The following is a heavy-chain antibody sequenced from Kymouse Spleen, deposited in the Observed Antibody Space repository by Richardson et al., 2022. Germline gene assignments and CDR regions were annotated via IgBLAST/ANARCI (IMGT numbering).Heavy chain of an antibody. J-gene: IGHJ6*02. V-gene: IGHV4-39*01. CDR2: IYYSGST. CDR3: ARGIVGATDYYGMDV. CDR1: GGSISSSSYY. D-gene: IGHD1-26*01. Sequence: QLQLQESGPGLVKPSETLSLTCTVSGGSISSSSYYWGWIRQPPGKGLEWIGSIYYSGSTYYNPSLKSRVTISVDTSKNQFSLKLSSVTAADTAVYYCARGIVGATDYYGMDVWGQGTTVTVSS.